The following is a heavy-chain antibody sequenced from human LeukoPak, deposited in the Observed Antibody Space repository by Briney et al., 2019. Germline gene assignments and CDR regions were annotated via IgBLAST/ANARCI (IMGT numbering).Heavy chain of an antibody. CDR3: AKVDGYNSGWYDS. Sequence: GGSLRLSCAASGFTFSSYWMHWVRQAPGKGLVWVSRINSDGSSTSYADSVKGRFTISRDNAKNSLYLQMDILKPEDTAFYYCAKVDGYNSGWYDSWGQGTLVTVSS. J-gene: IGHJ5*01. CDR2: INSDGSST. V-gene: IGHV3-74*01. D-gene: IGHD6-19*01. CDR1: GFTFSSYW.